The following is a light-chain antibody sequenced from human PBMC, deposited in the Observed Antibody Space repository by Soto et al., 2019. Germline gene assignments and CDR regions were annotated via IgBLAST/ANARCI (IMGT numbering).Light chain of an antibody. Sequence: DLQMTLSPCALAISEGDSSNITXRASQTISSWLAWYQQKPGKAPKLLIYKASTLKSGVPSRFSGSGSGTEFTLTISSLQPDDFATYYCQHYNSYSEAFGQGTKVAIK. V-gene: IGKV1-5*03. CDR1: QTISSW. J-gene: IGKJ1*01. CDR2: KAS. CDR3: QHYNSYSEA.